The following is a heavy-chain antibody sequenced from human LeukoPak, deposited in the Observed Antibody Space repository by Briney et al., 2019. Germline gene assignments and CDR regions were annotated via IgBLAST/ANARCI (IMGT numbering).Heavy chain of an antibody. CDR1: GFSFSNFG. CDR2: IWYDGSKK. Sequence: GGSLRLSCAASGFSFSNFGMHWVRQAPGKGPEWVAVIWYDGSKKYSADSVKGRFTIARDNSKNTVYLQMNSLRDEDTAVYFCARESGEASSWFHYFGLDVWGQGTTVTVSS. CDR3: ARESGEASSWFHYFGLDV. V-gene: IGHV3-33*01. J-gene: IGHJ6*02. D-gene: IGHD6-13*01.